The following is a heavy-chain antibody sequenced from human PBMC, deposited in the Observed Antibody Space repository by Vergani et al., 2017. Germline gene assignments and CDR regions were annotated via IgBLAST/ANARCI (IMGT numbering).Heavy chain of an antibody. Sequence: QVQLQQWGAGLLKSSETLSLTCAVYGGSFSGYYWSWIRQPPGKGLEWIGEINHSGSTNYNPSLKSRVTISVDTSKNQFSLKLSSVTAADTAVYYCAMVTRGAFDIWGQGTMVTVSS. CDR2: INHSGST. D-gene: IGHD2-21*02. CDR1: GGSFSGYY. CDR3: AMVTRGAFDI. V-gene: IGHV4-34*01. J-gene: IGHJ3*02.